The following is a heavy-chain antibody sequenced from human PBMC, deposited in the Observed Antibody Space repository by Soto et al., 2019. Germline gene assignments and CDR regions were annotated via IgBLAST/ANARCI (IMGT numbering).Heavy chain of an antibody. V-gene: IGHV4-39*01. D-gene: IGHD3-16*02. CDR1: GGSISSSSYY. Sequence: SSETLSLTCTVSGGSISSSSYYWGWIRQPPGKGLEWIGSIYYSGSTYYNPSLKSRVTISVDTSKNQFSLKLSSVTAADTAVHYCARRKIMITFGGVIDEGFGFDYWGQGTLVTVSS. J-gene: IGHJ4*02. CDR3: ARRKIMITFGGVIDEGFGFDY. CDR2: IYYSGST.